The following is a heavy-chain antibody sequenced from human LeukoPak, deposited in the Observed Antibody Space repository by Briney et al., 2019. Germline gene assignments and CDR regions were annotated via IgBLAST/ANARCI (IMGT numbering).Heavy chain of an antibody. CDR1: GFTFSSYS. CDR2: INSDGSST. CDR3: ARSGGNFDH. D-gene: IGHD4-23*01. J-gene: IGHJ4*02. V-gene: IGHV3-74*01. Sequence: GGSLRLSCAASGFTFSSYSMNWVRQAPGKGLVWVSHINSDGSSTNYADSVKGRFTISRDNAKNTLYLQMNSLRAEDTAVYYCARSGGNFDHWGQGTLVTVSS.